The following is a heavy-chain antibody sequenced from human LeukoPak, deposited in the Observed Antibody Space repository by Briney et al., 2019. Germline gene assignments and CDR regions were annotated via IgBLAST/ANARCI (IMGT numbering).Heavy chain of an antibody. V-gene: IGHV4-34*01. Sequence: SETLSLTCAVYGGSFSGYYWSWIRQPLGKGLEWIGEINHSGSTNYNPSLKSRVTISVDTSKNQFSLKLSSVTAADTAVYYCARGADPAFDIWGQGTMVTVSS. CDR3: ARGADPAFDI. CDR2: INHSGST. CDR1: GGSFSGYY. J-gene: IGHJ3*02.